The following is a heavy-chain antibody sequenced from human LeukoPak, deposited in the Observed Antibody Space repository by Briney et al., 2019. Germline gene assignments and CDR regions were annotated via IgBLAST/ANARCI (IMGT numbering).Heavy chain of an antibody. CDR2: ISGVGTYT. J-gene: IGHJ4*02. CDR1: GLTFSSYA. D-gene: IGHD3-9*01. Sequence: GGSLRLSCAASGLTFSSYAMSWVRQAPGKGLEWVSVISGVGTYTNYADSVKGRFTMSRDNSKNTLYLQMNSLRAEDTAVYYCATGPYDILTGFDYWGQGTLVTVSS. CDR3: ATGPYDILTGFDY. V-gene: IGHV3-23*01.